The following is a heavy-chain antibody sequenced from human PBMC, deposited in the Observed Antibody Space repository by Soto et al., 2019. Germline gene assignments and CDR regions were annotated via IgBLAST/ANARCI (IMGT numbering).Heavy chain of an antibody. CDR2: ISGTSNDI. V-gene: IGHV3-21*01. CDR1: GFTFRSYS. Sequence: GGSLRLSCAASGFTFRSYSLNWVRQAPEKGLEWVSSISGTSNDIYYADSVKGRFIISRDNARDSLYLQMYSLSAEDTAIYFCATSIAAHLGYYGMDVWGQGTTVTVSS. D-gene: IGHD6-6*01. CDR3: ATSIAAHLGYYGMDV. J-gene: IGHJ6*02.